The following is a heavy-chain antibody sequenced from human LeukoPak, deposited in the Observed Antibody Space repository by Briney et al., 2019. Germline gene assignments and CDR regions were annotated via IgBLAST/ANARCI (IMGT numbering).Heavy chain of an antibody. CDR2: IYHSGST. V-gene: IGHV4-38-2*02. D-gene: IGHD4-23*01. J-gene: IGHJ6*02. Sequence: PSETLSLTCNVSGYSISSGYYWGWIRQPPGKGLEWIGSIYHSGSTYYNPSLKSRVTISVDTSKNQFSLKLSSVTAADTAVYYCARLTVVTYNPYYYYYGMDVWGQGTTVTVSS. CDR3: ARLTVVTYNPYYYYYGMDV. CDR1: GYSISSGYY.